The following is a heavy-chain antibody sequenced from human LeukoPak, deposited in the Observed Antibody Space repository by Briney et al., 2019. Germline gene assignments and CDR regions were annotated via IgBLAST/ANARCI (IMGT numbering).Heavy chain of an antibody. CDR1: GFTFSDYY. J-gene: IGHJ3*02. V-gene: IGHV3-11*01. CDR2: ISSSGSTI. Sequence: GESLKISCAASGFTFSDYYMSWIRQAPGKGLEWVSYISSSGSTIYYADSVKGRFTISRDNAKNSLYLQMNSLRAKDTAVYYCARDKGGYYYGLGAFDIWGQGTMVTVSS. CDR3: ARDKGGYYYGLGAFDI. D-gene: IGHD3-22*01.